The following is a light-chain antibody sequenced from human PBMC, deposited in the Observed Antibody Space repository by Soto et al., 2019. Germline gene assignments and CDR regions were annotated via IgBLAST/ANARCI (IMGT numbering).Light chain of an antibody. V-gene: IGKV3-15*01. CDR1: QSINRD. Sequence: EIVMTQSPATLSVSPGESATLSCGASQSINRDLAWYVQKPGQAPRLLIFGASTRATDMPGTFSGRGSGTEFTLTISSLRPEDFGVYYCQQYNSWLWTFGQGTKVDI. J-gene: IGKJ1*01. CDR2: GAS. CDR3: QQYNSWLWT.